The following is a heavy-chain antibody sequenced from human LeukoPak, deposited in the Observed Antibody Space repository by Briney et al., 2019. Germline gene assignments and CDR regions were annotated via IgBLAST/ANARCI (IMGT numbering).Heavy chain of an antibody. D-gene: IGHD1-7*01. CDR2: TYYRSKWYN. Sequence: SQTLSLTCAISGDSVSSNSAAWNWIRQSPSRGLEWLGRTYYRSKWYNDYAVSVKSRITINPDTSKNQFSLQLNSVTPEDTAVYYCARGLGITGTTSYYYYYMDVWGKGTTVTVSS. V-gene: IGHV6-1*01. CDR1: GDSVSSNSAA. CDR3: ARGLGITGTTSYYYYYMDV. J-gene: IGHJ6*03.